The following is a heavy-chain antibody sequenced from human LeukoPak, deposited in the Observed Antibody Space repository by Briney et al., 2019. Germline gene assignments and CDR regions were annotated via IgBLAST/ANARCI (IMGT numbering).Heavy chain of an antibody. CDR1: GYTFTSYG. D-gene: IGHD3-3*01. CDR3: ARDSWVPPPEQPYYDFWSGYYDYYYYGMDV. CDR2: ISAYNGNT. V-gene: IGHV1-18*01. J-gene: IGHJ6*02. Sequence: GASVKVSCKASGYTFTSYGISWVRQAPGQGLEWMGWISAYNGNTNYAQKLQGRVTMTTDTSTSTAYTELRSLRSDDTAVYYCARDSWVPPPEQPYYDFWSGYYDYYYYGMDVWGQGTTVTVSS.